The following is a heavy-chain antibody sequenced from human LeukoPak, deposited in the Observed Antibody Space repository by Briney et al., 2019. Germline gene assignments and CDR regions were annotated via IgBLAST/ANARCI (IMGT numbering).Heavy chain of an antibody. CDR1: GYTFTSYG. CDR3: ARALYYYDSSGYYKGYYYGMDV. D-gene: IGHD3-22*01. V-gene: IGHV1-18*01. J-gene: IGHJ6*02. CDR2: ISAYNGNT. Sequence: GASVKVSCKASGYTFTSYGISWVRQTPGQGLEWMGWISAYNGNTNYAQKLQGRVTMTTDTSTSTAYMELRSLRSDDTAVYYCARALYYYDSSGYYKGYYYGMDVWGQGTTVTVSS.